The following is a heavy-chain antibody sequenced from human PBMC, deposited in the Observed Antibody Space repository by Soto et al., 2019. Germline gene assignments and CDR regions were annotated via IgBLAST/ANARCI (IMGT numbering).Heavy chain of an antibody. CDR1: GFTFSDYY. V-gene: IGHV3-11*01. CDR3: ARDGRDIVVVPAAYYYYYYYMDV. J-gene: IGHJ6*03. D-gene: IGHD2-2*01. CDR2: ISSSGSTI. Sequence: GGSLRLSCAASGFTFSDYYMSWIRQAPGKGLEWVSYISSSGSTIYYADSVKGRFTISRDNAKNSLYLQMNSLRAEDTAVYYCARDGRDIVVVPAAYYYYYYYMDVWGKGTTVTVSS.